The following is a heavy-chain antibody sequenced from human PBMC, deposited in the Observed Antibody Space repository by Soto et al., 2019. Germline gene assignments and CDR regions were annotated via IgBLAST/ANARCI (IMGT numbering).Heavy chain of an antibody. CDR2: ISWDGGIT. CDR1: GFSFEDYT. CDR3: ARDSYDILTGQKRYFDF. J-gene: IGHJ4*02. V-gene: IGHV3-43*01. D-gene: IGHD3-9*01. Sequence: VHLVESGGGVVQPGGSLRLSCAASGFSFEDYTMHWVRQGPGKGPEWISLISWDGGITDYSDSVKGRFISSRDNSKNSLFLEMNSLTSEDAAMYFCARDSYDILTGQKRYFDFWGQGTLVTVSP.